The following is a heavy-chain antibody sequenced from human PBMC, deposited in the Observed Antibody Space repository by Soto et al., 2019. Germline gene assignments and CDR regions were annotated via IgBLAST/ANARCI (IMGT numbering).Heavy chain of an antibody. CDR3: AREYSTSRYFDY. CDR2: INSDESSI. Sequence: EVQVVESGGDLVQPGGSLRLSCAVSGFTFSNYWFHWVRQAPGKGLVWVSRINSDESSISYADSVKGRFIISRDNARNTLYLQMNSLRAEDTALYYCAREYSTSRYFDYWGQGTLVTVCS. D-gene: IGHD6-6*01. J-gene: IGHJ4*02. V-gene: IGHV3-74*01. CDR1: GFTFSNYW.